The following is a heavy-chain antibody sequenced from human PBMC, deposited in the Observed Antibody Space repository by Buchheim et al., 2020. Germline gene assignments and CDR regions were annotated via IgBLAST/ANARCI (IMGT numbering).Heavy chain of an antibody. J-gene: IGHJ6*02. V-gene: IGHV3-11*01. D-gene: IGHD4/OR15-4a*01. CDR3: ARDVTAVLTFYYYGMDV. Sequence: QVQLVESGGGLVKPGGSLRLSCAASGFTFSDYYMSWIRQAPGKGLEWISYISSSSNSIYYADSVKGRVTISRDNAKNSLYLQMDSLRAEDTAIYYCARDVTAVLTFYYYGMDVWGQG. CDR1: GFTFSDYY. CDR2: ISSSSNSI.